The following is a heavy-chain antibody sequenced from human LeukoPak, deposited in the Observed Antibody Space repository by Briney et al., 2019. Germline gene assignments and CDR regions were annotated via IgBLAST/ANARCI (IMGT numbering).Heavy chain of an antibody. CDR2: ISWNSGSI. V-gene: IGHV3-9*01. Sequence: GGSLRLSCAASGFTFDDYAMHWVRQAPGKGLEWVSGISWNSGSIGYADSVKGRFTISRDNAKNSLYLQMNSLRAEDTAVYYCAADPVVRYYYYGMDVWGQGTTVTVSS. CDR1: GFTFDDYA. D-gene: IGHD2-21*01. CDR3: AADPVVRYYYYGMDV. J-gene: IGHJ6*02.